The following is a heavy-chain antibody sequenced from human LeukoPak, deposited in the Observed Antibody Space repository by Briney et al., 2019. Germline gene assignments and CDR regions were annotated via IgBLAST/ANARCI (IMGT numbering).Heavy chain of an antibody. V-gene: IGHV3-21*01. CDR1: GFPFSAYS. J-gene: IGHJ4*02. D-gene: IGHD3-22*01. CDR3: AKAYYDSSGYSYYFDY. CDR2: ISGSSAYV. Sequence: GGSLRFSCAASGFPFSAYSMNWVRRAPGKGLEWVSSISGSSAYVYYADSGKGRFTVSRDNAKNSLYLQMSSLRAEDTAVYYCAKAYYDSSGYSYYFDYWGQGTPVTVSS.